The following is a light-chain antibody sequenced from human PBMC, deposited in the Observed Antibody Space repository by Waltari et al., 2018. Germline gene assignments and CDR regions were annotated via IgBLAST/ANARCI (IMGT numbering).Light chain of an antibody. Sequence: CRASQGVRSISVVWLQQKPGQAPRLVIYGTSNRATGFPDRFSGSGSGTDFTLTISRLEPEDFAMYYCQQYDGSVLTFGGGTKVEL. J-gene: IGKJ4*01. CDR2: GTS. CDR3: QQYDGSVLT. CDR1: QGVRSIS. V-gene: IGKV3-20*01.